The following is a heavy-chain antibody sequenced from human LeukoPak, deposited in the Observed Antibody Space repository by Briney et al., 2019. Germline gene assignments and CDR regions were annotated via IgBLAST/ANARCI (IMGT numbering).Heavy chain of an antibody. CDR2: ISSSGST. Sequence: PSETLSLTCTVSGGSISSYYWSWIRQPAGKGLEWIGRISSSGSTNYNPSLKSRVTISVDTSKNQFSLKLSSVTAADTAVYYCARHLQDSSGYYRLNNLLDYWGQGTLVTVSS. D-gene: IGHD3-22*01. CDR3: ARHLQDSSGYYRLNNLLDY. V-gene: IGHV4-4*07. J-gene: IGHJ4*02. CDR1: GGSISSYY.